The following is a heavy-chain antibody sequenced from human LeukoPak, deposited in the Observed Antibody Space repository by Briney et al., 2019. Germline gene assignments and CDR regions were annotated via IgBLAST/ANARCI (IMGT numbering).Heavy chain of an antibody. CDR2: IIPIFGTA. V-gene: IGHV1-69*13. Sequence: SVTVSCTASGGTFSIYAISWVRQAPGQGLEWMGGIIPIFGTANYAQKFQGRVTITADESTSTAYMELSSLRSEDTAVYYCARDSNDLTYYYDSSGSEFDYWGQGTLVTVSS. CDR1: GGTFSIYA. CDR3: ARDSNDLTYYYDSSGSEFDY. J-gene: IGHJ4*02. D-gene: IGHD3-22*01.